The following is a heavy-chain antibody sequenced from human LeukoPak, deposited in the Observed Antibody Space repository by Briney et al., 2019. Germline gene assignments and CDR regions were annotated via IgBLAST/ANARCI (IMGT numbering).Heavy chain of an antibody. V-gene: IGHV4-31*03. D-gene: IGHD3-10*01. CDR1: ADSLSSGGHY. CDR2: IHHSGRS. CDR3: ARGGNRFGGFYFDY. J-gene: IGHJ4*02. Sequence: SQTLSLTCTVSADSLSSGGHYWAWIRQFPGKGLESIGFIHHSGRSRHNPSLKDRVAISVDTSRKQFALKLSSVTAADTAMYYCARGGNRFGGFYFDYWGQGIQVIVS.